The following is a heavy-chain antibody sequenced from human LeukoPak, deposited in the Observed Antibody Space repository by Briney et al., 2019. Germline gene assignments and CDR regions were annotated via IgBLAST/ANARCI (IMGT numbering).Heavy chain of an antibody. CDR3: AGSTPIPSLFDY. J-gene: IGHJ4*02. Sequence: GGSLRLSCAASGFTFSDYYMSWIRQAPGKGLEWVSSISSSSSYIYYADSVKGRFTISRDNAKNSLYLQMNSLRAEDTAVYYCAGSTPIPSLFDYWGQGTLVTVSS. D-gene: IGHD2-2*01. V-gene: IGHV3-21*01. CDR2: ISSSSSYI. CDR1: GFTFSDYY.